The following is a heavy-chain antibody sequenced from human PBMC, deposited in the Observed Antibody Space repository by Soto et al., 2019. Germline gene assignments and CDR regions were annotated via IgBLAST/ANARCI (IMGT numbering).Heavy chain of an antibody. J-gene: IGHJ5*02. D-gene: IGHD5-18*01. Sequence: EVQLLESGGGLVQPGGSLRLSCAASGFTFGTYAMNWVRQAPGKGLEWVSGITGSGGSTYYADSVKGRFTISRDKSENTLYLQMNCLRGDDTAVYYCAKDRSVDTRDWFDPWGQGTLVTVSS. V-gene: IGHV3-23*01. CDR1: GFTFGTYA. CDR3: AKDRSVDTRDWFDP. CDR2: ITGSGGST.